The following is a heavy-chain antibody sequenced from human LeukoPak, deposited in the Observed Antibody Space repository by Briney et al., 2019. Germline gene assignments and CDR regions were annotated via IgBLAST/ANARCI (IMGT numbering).Heavy chain of an antibody. D-gene: IGHD2/OR15-2a*01. Sequence: GGSLRLSCAASGFTFSSYEMNWVRQAPGKGLEWVSYISSSGSTIYYADSVKGRFTVSRDNAKNSLYLQMNSLRAEDTAVYYCASVLNFPSDDYWGQGTLVTVSS. CDR1: GFTFSSYE. CDR2: ISSSGSTI. J-gene: IGHJ4*02. V-gene: IGHV3-48*03. CDR3: ASVLNFPSDDY.